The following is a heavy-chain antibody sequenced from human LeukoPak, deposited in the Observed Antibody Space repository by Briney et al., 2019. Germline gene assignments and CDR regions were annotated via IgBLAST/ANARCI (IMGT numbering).Heavy chain of an antibody. V-gene: IGHV4-59*08. CDR3: ARVVGAFDY. Sequence: ASETLSLTCTVSGGSTSSYYWSWIRQPPGKGLEWIGYIYYSGSTNYNPSLKSRVTISVDTSKNQFSLKLSSVTAADTAVYYCARVVGAFDYWGQGTLVTVSS. CDR2: IYYSGST. J-gene: IGHJ4*02. CDR1: GGSTSSYY. D-gene: IGHD1-26*01.